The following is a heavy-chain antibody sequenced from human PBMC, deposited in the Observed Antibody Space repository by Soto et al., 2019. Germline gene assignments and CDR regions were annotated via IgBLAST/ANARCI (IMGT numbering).Heavy chain of an antibody. V-gene: IGHV3-30*18. CDR3: AKDDNADLYGLLDY. Sequence: QVQLVESGGGVVQPGRSLRLSCAASGFTFSSYGMHWVRQAPGKGLEWVAVISYDGSNKYYADSVKGRLTISRDNSKNTLYLQMNSLRAEDTAVYYCAKDDNADLYGLLDYWGQGTLVTVSS. J-gene: IGHJ4*02. CDR1: GFTFSSYG. CDR2: ISYDGSNK. D-gene: IGHD4-17*01.